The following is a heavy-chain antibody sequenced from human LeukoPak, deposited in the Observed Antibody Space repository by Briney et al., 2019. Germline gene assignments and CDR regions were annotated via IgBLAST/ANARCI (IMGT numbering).Heavy chain of an antibody. CDR3: AKDRGV. J-gene: IGHJ4*02. V-gene: IGHV3-23*01. Sequence: GGSLRLSCAASGLTVSSYGMGWVRRAPGKGLEWVSGISGGADSTYYADSVKGRFTISRDNSRNTLYLQMNRLRAEDTAVYYCAKDRGVWGQGTLVTVSS. CDR2: ISGGADST. CDR1: GLTVSSYG.